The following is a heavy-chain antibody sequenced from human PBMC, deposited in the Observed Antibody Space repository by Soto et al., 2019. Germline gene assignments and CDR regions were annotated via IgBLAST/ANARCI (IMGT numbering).Heavy chain of an antibody. J-gene: IGHJ5*02. CDR1: RFSLSSYI. Sequence: LRLSCAASRFSLSSYIMNWVRHALGQELEGVSYIISLSITIYWAVSVMCRLIISRDIAKNALYLLIKIPRADDTASYYFARSPTRIQLWFGKRRENWFDPWGQGTLVTVSS. D-gene: IGHD5-18*01. CDR3: ARSPTRIQLWFGKRRENWFDP. V-gene: IGHV3-48*01. CDR2: IISLSITI.